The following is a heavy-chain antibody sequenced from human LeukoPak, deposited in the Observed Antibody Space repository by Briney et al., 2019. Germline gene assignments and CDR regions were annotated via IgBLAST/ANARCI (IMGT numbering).Heavy chain of an antibody. J-gene: IGHJ4*02. V-gene: IGHV3-48*03. Sequence: PGGSLRLSCAASGFTFSSYEMNWVRQAPGKGLEWVSYISSSGRTKYYADSVKGRFTISRDNAKNSLYLQMNSLRAEDTAVYYCAGGKWEPLDYWGQGTLVTASS. CDR3: AGGKWEPLDY. D-gene: IGHD1-26*01. CDR2: ISSSGRTK. CDR1: GFTFSSYE.